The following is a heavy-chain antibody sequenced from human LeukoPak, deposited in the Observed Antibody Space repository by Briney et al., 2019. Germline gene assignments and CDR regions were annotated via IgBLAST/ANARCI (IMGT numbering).Heavy chain of an antibody. CDR3: ARRRDGYNYALLDY. J-gene: IGHJ4*02. CDR1: GGSFSGYY. D-gene: IGHD5-24*01. CDR2: INHSGST. Sequence: SETLSLTCAVYGGSFSGYYWSWIRQPPGKGLEWIGEINHSGSTNYNPSLKSRVTISVDTSKNQFSLKLSSVTAADTAVCYCARRRDGYNYALLDYWGQGTLVTVSS. V-gene: IGHV4-34*01.